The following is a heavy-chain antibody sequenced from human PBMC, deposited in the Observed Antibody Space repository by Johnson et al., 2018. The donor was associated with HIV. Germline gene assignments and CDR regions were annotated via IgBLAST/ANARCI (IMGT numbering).Heavy chain of an antibody. CDR2: IYSGGST. Sequence: EVQLVESGGGLLQTGGSLRLSCAASGFILSGNYMNWVRQAPGRGLEWVSVIYSGGSTYYADSVKARFTISKDHSKNTLYLQMNSLRAEDTAIYYCASKGSGWALDVWGQGTMVTVSS. J-gene: IGHJ3*01. V-gene: IGHV3-53*01. D-gene: IGHD6-19*01. CDR3: ASKGSGWALDV. CDR1: GFILSGNY.